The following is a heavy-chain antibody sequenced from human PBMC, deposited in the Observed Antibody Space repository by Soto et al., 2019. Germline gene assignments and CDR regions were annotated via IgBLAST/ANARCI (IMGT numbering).Heavy chain of an antibody. CDR3: AKDQGVNGYGSGWPLDH. V-gene: IGHV3-30*18. CDR2: ISYHGSNK. CDR1: GFTLSDYA. Sequence: GGSLRLSCAASGFTLSDYAMHWVRQAPGKGLEWVAVISYHGSNKYYADSVKGRSTISRDNSKNMVYLQMNSLRVEDTAVYYCAKDQGVNGYGSGWPLDHWGQGTLVTVSS. D-gene: IGHD2-8*01. J-gene: IGHJ5*02.